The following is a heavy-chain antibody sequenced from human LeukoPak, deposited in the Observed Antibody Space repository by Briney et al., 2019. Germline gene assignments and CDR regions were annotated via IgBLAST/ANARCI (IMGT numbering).Heavy chain of an antibody. V-gene: IGHV1-24*01. CDR2: FDPEDGET. J-gene: IGHJ4*02. CDR3: ARGSYDSSGYRFDY. Sequence: ASVKVSCKVSGYTLTELSMHWVRQAPGKGLEWMGGFDPEDGETIYAQKFQGRVTMTEDTSTDTAYMELSSLRSEDTAVYYCARGSYDSSGYRFDYWGQGTLVTVSS. CDR1: GYTLTELS. D-gene: IGHD3-22*01.